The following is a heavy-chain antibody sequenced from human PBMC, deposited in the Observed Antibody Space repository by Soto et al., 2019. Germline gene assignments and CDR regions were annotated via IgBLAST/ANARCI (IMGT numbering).Heavy chain of an antibody. CDR1: GGSISSGDYH. CDR3: ASLVPHNGVDI. Sequence: PSETLSLTCAVSGGSISSGDYHWSWIRQPPGKGLEWIGYIYQSGRAFYTPSLKSRVTISLDRSKNQFSLNLTYVTAAATAVSFWASLVPHNGVDIWGQGTRVTVSS. V-gene: IGHV4-30-2*01. D-gene: IGHD2-8*01. CDR2: IYQSGRA. J-gene: IGHJ3*02.